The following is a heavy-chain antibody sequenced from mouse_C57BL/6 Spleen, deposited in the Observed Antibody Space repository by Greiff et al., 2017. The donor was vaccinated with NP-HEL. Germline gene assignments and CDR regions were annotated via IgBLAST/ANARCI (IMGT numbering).Heavy chain of an antibody. CDR1: GYTFTSYW. D-gene: IGHD2-3*01. CDR2: IYPGSGST. J-gene: IGHJ2*01. CDR3: ARADDGYSDY. V-gene: IGHV1-55*01. Sequence: VQLQQPGAELVKPGASVKMSCQASGYTFTSYWITWVKQRPGQGLAWIGDIYPGSGSTNDNEKFKSKATLTLDTSSSTAYRQRSSLTSEDSAVYYCARADDGYSDYWGQGTTLTVSS.